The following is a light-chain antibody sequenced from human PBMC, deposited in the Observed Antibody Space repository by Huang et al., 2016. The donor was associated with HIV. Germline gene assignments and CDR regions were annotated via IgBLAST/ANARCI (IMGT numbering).Light chain of an antibody. Sequence: DIQMTQSPSSLSASVGDRVTITYQASQDIGNYLNWYHQKPGKDPKLPIYEASILETGVPSRFSGSGAGADFTFTISSLQPEDFATYYWQQYDYLPYTFGQGTKLEI. CDR3: QQYDYLPYT. J-gene: IGKJ2*01. CDR2: EAS. V-gene: IGKV1-33*01. CDR1: QDIGNY.